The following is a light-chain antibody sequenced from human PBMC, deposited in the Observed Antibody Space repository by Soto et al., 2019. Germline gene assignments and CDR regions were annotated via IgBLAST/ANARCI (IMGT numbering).Light chain of an antibody. V-gene: IGKV1-5*01. CDR3: QQSYTTPVYS. CDR1: ETISSW. J-gene: IGKJ2*01. CDR2: DAS. Sequence: QMTQSPSTLSASVGDRVTITCRASETISSWLAWYQQKEGKAPKLLMYDASTLESGVPPRFSGSGSGTDFTLTISNLQPEDFATYFCQQSYTTPVYSFGQGTKVDIK.